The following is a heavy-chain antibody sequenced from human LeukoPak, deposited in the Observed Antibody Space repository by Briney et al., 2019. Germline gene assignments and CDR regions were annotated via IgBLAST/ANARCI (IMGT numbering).Heavy chain of an antibody. CDR2: IYYSGST. CDR1: GGSISRGGYY. V-gene: IGHV4-31*03. J-gene: IGHJ6*02. Sequence: SQTLSLTCTVSGGSISRGGYYWSWIRQHPGKGLEWNGYIYYSGSTYYNPSLKSRVTISVDTSKNQFSLKLSSVTAADTAVYYCARGAGDSGYDYYYGMDVWGQGTTVTVSS. CDR3: ARGAGDSGYDYYYGMDV. D-gene: IGHD5-12*01.